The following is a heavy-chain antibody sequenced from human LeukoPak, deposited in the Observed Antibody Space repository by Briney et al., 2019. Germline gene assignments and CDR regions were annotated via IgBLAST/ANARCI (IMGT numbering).Heavy chain of an antibody. V-gene: IGHV1-2*02. Sequence: ASVKVSCKASGYTFTGYYIHWVRQAPGQGLEWMGWISPHNGGTNYAQKFPGRVTMTRDTSISTAYMDLSGLRSDDTAVYYCAKSGYNRFDYRGQGTLVTVSS. CDR2: ISPHNGGT. CDR3: AKSGYNRFDY. D-gene: IGHD5-24*01. CDR1: GYTFTGYY. J-gene: IGHJ4*02.